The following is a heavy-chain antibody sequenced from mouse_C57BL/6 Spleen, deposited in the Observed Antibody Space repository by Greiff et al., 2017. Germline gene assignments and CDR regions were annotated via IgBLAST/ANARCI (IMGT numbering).Heavy chain of an antibody. J-gene: IGHJ4*01. D-gene: IGHD2-4*01. CDR2: IHPNSGST. CDR1: GYTFTSYW. Sequence: VQLQQPGAELVKPGASVKLSCKASGYTFTSYWMHWVKQRPGQGLEWIGMIHPNSGSTNYNEKFKSKATLTVDKSSSTAYMQLSSLTSEDSAVYYCARLRGQDYDVYAMDDWGQGTSVTVSS. CDR3: ARLRGQDYDVYAMDD. V-gene: IGHV1-64*01.